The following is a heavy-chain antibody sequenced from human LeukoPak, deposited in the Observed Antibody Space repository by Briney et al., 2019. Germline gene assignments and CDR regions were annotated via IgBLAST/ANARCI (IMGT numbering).Heavy chain of an antibody. J-gene: IGHJ4*02. CDR2: MFPSGSP. D-gene: IGHD3-10*01. CDR3: ARAVYGSGSHFFDY. Sequence: SETLSLTCTVSGDSFSSYYWAWIRQPPGKGLEWVGYMFPSGSPSHNPSLKSRVTMSADRSKNQLSLKVDSVTAADTAVYYCARAVYGSGSHFFDYWGQGILVTVSS. V-gene: IGHV4-4*08. CDR1: GDSFSSYY.